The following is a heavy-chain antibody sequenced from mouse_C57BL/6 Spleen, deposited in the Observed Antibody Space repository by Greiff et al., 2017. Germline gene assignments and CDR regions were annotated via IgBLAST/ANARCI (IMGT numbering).Heavy chain of an antibody. CDR2: IYPRSGNT. Sequence: QVQLQQSGAELARPGASVKLSCKASGYTFTSYGISWVKQRTGQGLEWIGEIYPRSGNTYYNEKFKGKATLTADKSSSTAYMELRSLTSEDSAVXFCARFTTVVAKGDYWGQGTTLTVSS. V-gene: IGHV1-81*01. CDR3: ARFTTVVAKGDY. D-gene: IGHD1-1*01. CDR1: GYTFTSYG. J-gene: IGHJ2*01.